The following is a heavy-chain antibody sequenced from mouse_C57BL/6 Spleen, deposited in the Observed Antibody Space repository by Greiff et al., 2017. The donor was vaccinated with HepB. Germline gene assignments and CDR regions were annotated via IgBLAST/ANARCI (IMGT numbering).Heavy chain of an antibody. J-gene: IGHJ2*01. CDR3: ARAGGTGSLYYFDY. CDR1: GYAFSSYW. V-gene: IGHV1-80*01. Sequence: VQLQQSGAELVKPGASVKISCKASGYAFSSYWMNWVKQRPGKGLEWIGQIYPGDGDTNYNGKFKGKATLTADKSSSTAYMQLSSLTSEDSAVYFCARAGGTGSLYYFDYWGQGTTLTVSS. D-gene: IGHD1-1*01. CDR2: IYPGDGDT.